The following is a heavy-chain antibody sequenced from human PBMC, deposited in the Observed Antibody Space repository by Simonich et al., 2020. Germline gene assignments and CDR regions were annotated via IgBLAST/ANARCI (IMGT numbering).Heavy chain of an antibody. V-gene: IGHV4-38-2*01. D-gene: IGHD6-13*01. CDR1: GYSISSGYY. J-gene: IGHJ4*02. CDR3: ARATRIAAAGYFDY. CDR2: IYHSGRT. Sequence: QVQLQESGPGLVKPSETLSLTCAVSGYSISSGYYWGWIRQPPGKGLEWIGSIYHSGRTYYNPSFKSRVTISVDTSKNQFSLKLSSVTAADTAVYYCARATRIAAAGYFDYWGQGTLVTVSS.